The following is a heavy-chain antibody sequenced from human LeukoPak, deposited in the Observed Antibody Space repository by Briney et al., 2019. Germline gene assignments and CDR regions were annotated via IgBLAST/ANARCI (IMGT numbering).Heavy chain of an antibody. J-gene: IGHJ4*02. Sequence: PGGSLRLSCAASGFTFSSYDMSWVRQAPGKGLEWVSAISGSGGSTYYADSVKGRFTISRDNSKNTLYLQMNSLRAEDTAVYYCARGLYQLLINRVYFDYWGQGTLVTVSS. CDR3: ARGLYQLLINRVYFDY. D-gene: IGHD2-2*01. V-gene: IGHV3-23*01. CDR2: ISGSGGST. CDR1: GFTFSSYD.